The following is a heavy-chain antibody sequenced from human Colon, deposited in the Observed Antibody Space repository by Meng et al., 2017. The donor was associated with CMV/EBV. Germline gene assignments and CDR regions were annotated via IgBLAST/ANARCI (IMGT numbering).Heavy chain of an antibody. D-gene: IGHD3-16*01. CDR3: ARRAPVILDYYYGLDV. CDR2: IKFDGSDN. J-gene: IGHJ6*02. Sequence: GESLKISCAASGFIFRGYWMTWVRQAPGKGLEWVANIKFDGSDNNYVDSVKGRFTISRDNAKNTLYLQMNNLRAEDTAVYYCARRAPVILDYYYGLDVWGQGTTVTVSS. CDR1: GFIFRGYW. V-gene: IGHV3-7*01.